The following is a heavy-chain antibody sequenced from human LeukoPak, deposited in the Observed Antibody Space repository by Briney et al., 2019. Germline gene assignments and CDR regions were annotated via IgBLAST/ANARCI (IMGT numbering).Heavy chain of an antibody. D-gene: IGHD1-26*01. Sequence: PSETLSLTCTVSGGSISIYYWSWIRQPPGKGLEWIGYIYNSGSTIYNPSLRSRVTISVDTSKNQFSLKLDSVTAADTAVYYCVRDRELTYWSQGTLVTVSS. CDR3: VRDRELTY. V-gene: IGHV4-59*01. CDR1: GGSISIYY. CDR2: IYNSGST. J-gene: IGHJ4*02.